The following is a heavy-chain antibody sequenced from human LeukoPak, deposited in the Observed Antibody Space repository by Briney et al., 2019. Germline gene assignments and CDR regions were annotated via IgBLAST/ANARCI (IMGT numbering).Heavy chain of an antibody. J-gene: IGHJ4*02. CDR1: GYTFTSYD. CDR3: ARVGGSGSYTSHYFDY. Sequence: ASVKVSCKASGYTFTSYDINWVRQAPGQGLEWMGWMNPNSGNTGYAQKFQGRVTMTRNTSISTAYMELSSLISEDTAMYYCARVGGSGSYTSHYFDYWGQGTRVTVSS. V-gene: IGHV1-8*01. D-gene: IGHD3-10*01. CDR2: MNPNSGNT.